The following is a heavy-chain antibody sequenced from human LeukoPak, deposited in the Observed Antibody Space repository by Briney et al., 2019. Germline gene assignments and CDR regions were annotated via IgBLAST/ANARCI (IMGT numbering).Heavy chain of an antibody. V-gene: IGHV3-30-3*01. CDR2: MSYEGYSK. Sequence: GRSLRLSCAVSGFSLSNYAMHWVRQAPGKGLEWVAFMSYEGYSKYYGDSVKGRFTISRDNSKNTLYLQMNSLRAEDTAVYYCARECGDIVVVPAATGGAFDIWGQGTMVTVSS. CDR3: ARECGDIVVVPAATGGAFDI. J-gene: IGHJ3*02. CDR1: GFSLSNYA. D-gene: IGHD2-2*01.